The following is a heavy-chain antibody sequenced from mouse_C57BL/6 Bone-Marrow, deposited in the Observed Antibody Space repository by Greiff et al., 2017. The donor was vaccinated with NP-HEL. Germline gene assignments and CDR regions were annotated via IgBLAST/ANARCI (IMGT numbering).Heavy chain of an antibody. V-gene: IGHV1-64*01. CDR3: AYYSNYVGFAY. CDR2: IHPNSGST. D-gene: IGHD2-5*01. Sequence: QVQLQQPGAELVKPGASVKLSCKASGYTFTSYWMHWVKQRPGQGLEWIGMIHPNSGSTNYNEKFKSKATLTVGKSSSTAYMQLSSLTSEDSAVYYCAYYSNYVGFAYWGQGTLVTVSA. J-gene: IGHJ3*01. CDR1: GYTFTSYW.